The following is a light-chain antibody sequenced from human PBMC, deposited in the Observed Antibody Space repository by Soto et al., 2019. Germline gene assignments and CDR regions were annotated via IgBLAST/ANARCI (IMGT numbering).Light chain of an antibody. V-gene: IGKV3-11*01. CDR2: DAS. CDR3: PQRSNWPAIT. CDR1: QSVSTY. J-gene: IGKJ5*01. Sequence: EIVLTQSPATLSLSPGERATLSCRASQSVSTYLAWYQQKPGQAPRLLIYDASTRATGIPARFSGSGSGTDFTLTISSLEPEDFAVYYCPQRSNWPAITFGQGTRLEIK.